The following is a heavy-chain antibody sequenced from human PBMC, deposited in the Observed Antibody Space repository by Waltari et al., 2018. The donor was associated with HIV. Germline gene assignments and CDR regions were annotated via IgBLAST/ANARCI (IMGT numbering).Heavy chain of an antibody. CDR3: AKDIVVVPAATEYYFDY. V-gene: IGHV3-23*01. D-gene: IGHD2-2*01. CDR1: GFTFSSYA. CDR2: ISGSGGST. J-gene: IGHJ4*02. Sequence: EVQLLESGGGLVQPGGSLRLSCAASGFTFSSYAMSWVRQAPGKGLEWVSAISGSGGSTYYADSVKGRFTISRDNSKNTLYLQMNSLRAEDTAVYYCAKDIVVVPAATEYYFDYWGQGTLVTVSS.